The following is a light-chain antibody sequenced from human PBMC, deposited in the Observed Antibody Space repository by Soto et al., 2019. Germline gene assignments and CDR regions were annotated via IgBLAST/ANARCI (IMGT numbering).Light chain of an antibody. J-gene: IGKJ5*01. CDR2: DTS. CDR1: QSVSIH. V-gene: IGKV3-15*01. Sequence: ETVMTHSPGTLSVSLGERATLSFSASQSVSIHLAWYQQKPGQAPRLLIYDTSTRATGIPARFSGSGSGTEFTLTISSLQSEDFAVYYCQQYSNWPPITFGQGTRLEIK. CDR3: QQYSNWPPIT.